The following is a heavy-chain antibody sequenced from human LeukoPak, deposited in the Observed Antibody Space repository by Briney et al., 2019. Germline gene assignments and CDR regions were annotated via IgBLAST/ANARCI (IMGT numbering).Heavy chain of an antibody. Sequence: SETLSLTCAVYGGSFSGYYWSWIRQPPGKGLEWIGEINHSGSTNYNPSLKSRVTISVATSKNQFSLKLSSVTAADTAVYYCARANDSSGLNFDYWGQGTLVTVSS. V-gene: IGHV4-34*01. J-gene: IGHJ4*02. CDR3: ARANDSSGLNFDY. D-gene: IGHD3-22*01. CDR2: INHSGST. CDR1: GGSFSGYY.